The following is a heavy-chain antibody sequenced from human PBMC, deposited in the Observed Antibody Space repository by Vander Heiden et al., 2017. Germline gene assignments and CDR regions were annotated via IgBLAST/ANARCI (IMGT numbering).Heavy chain of an antibody. CDR3: ARAGYYREDY. CDR1: EFTFSSYW. D-gene: IGHD3-10*01. J-gene: IGHJ4*02. Sequence: EVQLVESGGGLVQPGGSMRLPCAASEFTFSSYWTHWVRQAPGKGLVWVSRLNPDGTSTSYAESLKGRFTTSRDNTKNTLYLQMNSLGAEDTAVYYCARAGYYREDYWGQGTLVTVSS. V-gene: IGHV3-74*01. CDR2: LNPDGTST.